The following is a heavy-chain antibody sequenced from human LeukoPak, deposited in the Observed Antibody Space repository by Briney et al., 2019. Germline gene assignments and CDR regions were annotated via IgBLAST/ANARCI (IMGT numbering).Heavy chain of an antibody. CDR3: ARVGEIAAAGTPYFDY. V-gene: IGHV3-20*04. J-gene: IGHJ4*02. CDR2: INWNGGST. CDR1: GFTFSSYW. Sequence: GGSLRLSCAASGFTFSSYWMSWVRQAPGKGLEWVSGINWNGGSTGYADSVKGRFTISRDNAKNSLYLQMNSLRAEDTALYYCARVGEIAAAGTPYFDYWGQGTLVTVSS. D-gene: IGHD6-13*01.